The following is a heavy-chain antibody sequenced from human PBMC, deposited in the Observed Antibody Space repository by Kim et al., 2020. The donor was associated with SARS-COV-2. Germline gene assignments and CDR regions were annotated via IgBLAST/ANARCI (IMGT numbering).Heavy chain of an antibody. J-gene: IGHJ4*02. CDR3: TTVFSSGWYGTDY. V-gene: IGHV3-15*01. CDR2: IKSKTDGGTT. Sequence: GGSLRLSCAASGFTFSNAWMSWVRQAPGKGLEWVGRIKSKTDGGTTDYAAPVKGRFTISRDDSKNTLYLQMNSLKTEDTAVYYCTTVFSSGWYGTDYWGQGTLVTVSS. CDR1: GFTFSNAW. D-gene: IGHD6-19*01.